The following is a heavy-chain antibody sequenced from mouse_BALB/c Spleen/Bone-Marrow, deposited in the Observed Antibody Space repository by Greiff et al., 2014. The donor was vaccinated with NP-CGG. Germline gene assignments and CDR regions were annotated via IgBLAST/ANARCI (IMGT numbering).Heavy chain of an antibody. CDR2: IDPANGNT. D-gene: IGHD2-3*01. CDR3: ARSPYDGYFSWFAY. CDR1: GFNIKDTY. Sequence: EVQLQQSGAELVKPGASVKLSCTASGFNIKDTYMHWVKQRPEQGLEWIGRIDPANGNTKYDPKFQGKATITADTSSNTAYLQLSSLTSEDTAVYYCARSPYDGYFSWFAYWGQGTLVTVPA. V-gene: IGHV14-3*02. J-gene: IGHJ3*01.